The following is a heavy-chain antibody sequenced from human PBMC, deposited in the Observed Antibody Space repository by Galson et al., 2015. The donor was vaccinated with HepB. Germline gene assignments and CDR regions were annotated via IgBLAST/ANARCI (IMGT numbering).Heavy chain of an antibody. Sequence: SVKVSCKASGYTFTGYYMHWVRQAPGQGLEWMGWINPNSGGTNYAQKFQGRVTMTRDTSISTAYMELSRLRSDDTAVYYCARGPAHITGYSSGWFDYWGQGTLVTVSS. J-gene: IGHJ4*02. D-gene: IGHD6-19*01. CDR1: GYTFTGYY. CDR3: ARGPAHITGYSSGWFDY. V-gene: IGHV1-2*02. CDR2: INPNSGGT.